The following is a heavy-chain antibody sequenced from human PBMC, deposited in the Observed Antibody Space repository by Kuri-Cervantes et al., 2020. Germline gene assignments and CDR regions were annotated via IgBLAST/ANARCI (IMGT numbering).Heavy chain of an antibody. CDR2: ISGSGGST. J-gene: IGHJ6*02. V-gene: IGHV3-23*01. D-gene: IGHD3-10*01. Sequence: GESLKISCAASGFTFSSYAMSWVRQAPGKGLEWVSAISGSGGSTYYADSVKGRFTISRDNSKNTLYLQMNSLRAEDTAVYYCARDRGGGMDVWGQGTTVTVSS. CDR3: ARDRGGGMDV. CDR1: GFTFSSYA.